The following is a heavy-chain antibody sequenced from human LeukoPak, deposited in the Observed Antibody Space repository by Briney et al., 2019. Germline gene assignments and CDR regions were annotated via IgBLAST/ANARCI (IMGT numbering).Heavy chain of an antibody. CDR2: ISAYNGNT. CDR3: ARDGTPYYYDSSGYYPFDY. D-gene: IGHD3-22*01. Sequence: ASVKVSCKASGYTFTSYGISWVRQAPGQGLEWMGWISAYNGNTNYAQKFQGGVTLTRDTSASTAYMELSSLRSEDTAVYYCARDGTPYYYDSSGYYPFDYWGQGTLVTVSS. V-gene: IGHV1-18*01. J-gene: IGHJ4*02. CDR1: GYTFTSYG.